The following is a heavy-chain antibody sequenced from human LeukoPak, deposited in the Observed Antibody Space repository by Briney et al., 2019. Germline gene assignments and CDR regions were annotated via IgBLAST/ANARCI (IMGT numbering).Heavy chain of an antibody. CDR1: GGTFSSYA. J-gene: IGHJ5*02. CDR2: IIPILGIA. CDR3: ARDLRRGGYTTNWFDP. D-gene: IGHD5-12*01. V-gene: IGHV1-69*04. Sequence: ASVKVSCKASGGTFSSYAISWVRQAPGQGLEWMGRIIPILGIANYAQKFQGRVTITADKSTSTAYMELSSLRSEDTAVYYCARDLRRGGYTTNWFDPWGQGTPVTVSS.